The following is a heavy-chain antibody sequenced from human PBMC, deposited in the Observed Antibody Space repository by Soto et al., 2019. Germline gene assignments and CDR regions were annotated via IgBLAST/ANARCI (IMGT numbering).Heavy chain of an antibody. V-gene: IGHV3-21*01. CDR2: ISSSSSYI. J-gene: IGHJ6*02. D-gene: IGHD2-15*01. CDR3: ARLGGYCSGGSCPYGMDV. Sequence: GGSLRFSCAASGFTFSSYSMNWVRQAPGKGLEWVSSISSSSSYIYYADSVKGRFTISRDNAKNSLYLQMNSLRAEDTAVYYCARLGGYCSGGSCPYGMDVWGQGTTVTVSS. CDR1: GFTFSSYS.